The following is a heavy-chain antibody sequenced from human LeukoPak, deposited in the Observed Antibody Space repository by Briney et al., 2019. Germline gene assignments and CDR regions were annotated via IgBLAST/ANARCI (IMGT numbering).Heavy chain of an antibody. CDR3: SAAITVVTPYY. CDR2: IYYSGST. J-gene: IGHJ4*02. V-gene: IGHV4-39*01. D-gene: IGHD4-23*01. CDR1: SGSVNIGASY. Sequence: PSETLSLTCTVSSGSVNIGASYWGWVRQPPGKGLEWIGSIYYSGSTYYNPSLKSRVTISVDTSKNQFSLKLSSVTAADTAVYYCSAAITVVTPYYWGQGTLVSVSS.